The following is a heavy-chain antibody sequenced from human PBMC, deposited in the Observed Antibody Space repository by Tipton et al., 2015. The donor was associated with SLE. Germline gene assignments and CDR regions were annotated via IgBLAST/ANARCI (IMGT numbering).Heavy chain of an antibody. CDR1: GGSISSSSYY. CDR2: IYYSGST. Sequence: TLSLTCTVSGGSISSSSYYWGWIRQPPGKGLEWIGYIYYSGSTNYNPPPKSRVTISVDTSKNQFSLKLSSVTAAETAVYYCARGRGWSSGYFDLWGRGTLVTVSS. D-gene: IGHD1-26*01. J-gene: IGHJ2*01. V-gene: IGHV4-61*05. CDR3: ARGRGWSSGYFDL.